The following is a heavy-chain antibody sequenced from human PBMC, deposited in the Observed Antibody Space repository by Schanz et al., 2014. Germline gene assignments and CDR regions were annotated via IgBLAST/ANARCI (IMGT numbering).Heavy chain of an antibody. D-gene: IGHD6-6*01. Sequence: VQLVESGGGLVQPGGSLRLSCAASGFTFSSYAMSWVRQAPGKGLNWVAVISSDGTNKYYADSVQGRFTLSKDFSKDTLYLQLTSLRPEDTAVYYCARLATSKSRLGDAVDIWGQGTMVTVSS. J-gene: IGHJ3*02. V-gene: IGHV3-30*03. CDR1: GFTFSSYA. CDR3: ARLATSKSRLGDAVDI. CDR2: ISSDGTNK.